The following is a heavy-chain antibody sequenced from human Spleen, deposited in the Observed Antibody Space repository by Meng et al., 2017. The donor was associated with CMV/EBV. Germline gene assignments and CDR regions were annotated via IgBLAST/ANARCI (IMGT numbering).Heavy chain of an antibody. J-gene: IGHJ4*02. D-gene: IGHD1-7*01. CDR3: ARDRELSGGAYFDY. CDR1: GGSISSYY. CDR2: IYYSGST. V-gene: IGHV4-59*01. Sequence: SETLSLTCTVSGGSISSYYWSWIRQPPGKGLEWIGYIYYSGSTNYNPSLKSRVTISVDTSKNQFSLKLSSLTAADTAVYYCARDRELSGGAYFDYWGQGTLVTVSS.